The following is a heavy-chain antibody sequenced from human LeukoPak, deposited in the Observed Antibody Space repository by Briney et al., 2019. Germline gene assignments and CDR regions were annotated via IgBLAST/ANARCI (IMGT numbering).Heavy chain of an antibody. J-gene: IGHJ4*02. V-gene: IGHV1-69*05. D-gene: IGHD5-24*01. CDR1: GGTFSSYA. CDR3: ARGEVEMATITYLDY. CDR2: IIPIFGTA. Sequence: GSSVKVSCKASGGTFSSYAISWVRQAPGQGREWMGGIIPIFGTANYAQKFQGRVTITTDESTSTAYMELSSLRSEDTAVYYCARGEVEMATITYLDYWGQGTLVTVSS.